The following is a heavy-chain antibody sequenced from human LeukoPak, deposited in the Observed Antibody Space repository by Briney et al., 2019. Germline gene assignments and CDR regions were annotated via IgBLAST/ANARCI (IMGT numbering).Heavy chain of an antibody. J-gene: IGHJ6*02. D-gene: IGHD1-26*01. CDR1: GGSFSGYY. V-gene: IGHV4-34*01. Sequence: SETLSLTCAVYGGSFSGYYWSWIRQPPGKGLEWIGEINHSGSTNYNPSLKSRVTISVDTSKNQFSLKLSSVTAADTAVYYCARGGGSYASLYYYYGMDVWGQGTTVTVSS. CDR3: ARGGGSYASLYYYYGMDV. CDR2: INHSGST.